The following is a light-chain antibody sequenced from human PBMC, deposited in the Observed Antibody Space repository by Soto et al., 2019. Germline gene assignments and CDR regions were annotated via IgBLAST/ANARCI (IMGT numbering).Light chain of an antibody. CDR2: DNN. Sequence: QSVLTQSPSVSAAPGQKVTISCSGNSSNIGKNYVSWYQQFPGTAPKFLIYDNNKRASGIPDRFSGSKSGTSATLGITGLQTGDEADYYCGTWDDSLSAVVFGGGTQLTVL. J-gene: IGLJ2*01. CDR3: GTWDDSLSAVV. CDR1: SSNIGKNY. V-gene: IGLV1-51*01.